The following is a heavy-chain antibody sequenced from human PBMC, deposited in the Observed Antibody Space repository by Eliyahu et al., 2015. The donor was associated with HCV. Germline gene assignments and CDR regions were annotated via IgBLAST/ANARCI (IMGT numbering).Heavy chain of an antibody. CDR2: IYPRDSDT. Sequence: EVQLVQSGAEVKKPGESLKISCKGSGYDFTSYWIGWVRQMSGKGLEWMGIIYPRDSDTRYSPSFQGQVTISADKSINTAYLQWSSLRASDTAIYYCARYVSAIRSTPLDYWGQGTLVTVSS. J-gene: IGHJ4*02. D-gene: IGHD2-2*01. CDR1: GYDFTSYW. V-gene: IGHV5-51*03. CDR3: ARYVSAIRSTPLDY.